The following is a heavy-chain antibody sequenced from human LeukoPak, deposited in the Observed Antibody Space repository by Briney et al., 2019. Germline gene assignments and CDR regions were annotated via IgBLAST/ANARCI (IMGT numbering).Heavy chain of an antibody. CDR3: ARSVYFHLIDV. CDR1: RYKFTGYY. CDR2: INPNSGGT. V-gene: IGHV1-2*02. Sequence: ALVKVSCKASRYKFTGYYIHWVRRAARQGLEWVGWINPNSGGTNQAQSPQGRVTMTRDKSITTAYMLLSRLRSDDTALYYCARSVYFHLIDVWGKGTTVSVSS. J-gene: IGHJ6*03. D-gene: IGHD2/OR15-2a*01.